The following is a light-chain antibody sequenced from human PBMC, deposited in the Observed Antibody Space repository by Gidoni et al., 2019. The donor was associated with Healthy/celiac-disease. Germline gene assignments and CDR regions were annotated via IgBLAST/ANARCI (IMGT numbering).Light chain of an antibody. CDR2: WAS. CDR1: QSALYSSNNKTY. J-gene: IGKJ1*01. V-gene: IGKV4-1*01. Sequence: DIVMTQPPDSLDVSLGERATINCKSSQSALYSSNNKTYLAWYQQKPGQPPKLLISWASTRESGVPDRFSGSGSGTDFTLTISSLQAEDVAVYYCQQYYSTPWTFGQGTKVEIK. CDR3: QQYYSTPWT.